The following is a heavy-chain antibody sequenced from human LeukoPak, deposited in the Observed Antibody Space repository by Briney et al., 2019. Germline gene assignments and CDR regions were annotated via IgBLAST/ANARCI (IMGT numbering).Heavy chain of an antibody. CDR3: VRDIAAAGGFDY. CDR2: INNSGST. J-gene: IGHJ4*02. CDR1: GGSFSGYY. V-gene: IGHV4-34*01. Sequence: SETLSLTCGVYGGSFSGYYWSWIRQPPGRGLEWIGEINNSGSTNYNPSLKSRVTISVDTSKNQFSLKLSSVTAADTAVYYCVRDIAAAGGFDYWGQGTLVTVSS. D-gene: IGHD6-13*01.